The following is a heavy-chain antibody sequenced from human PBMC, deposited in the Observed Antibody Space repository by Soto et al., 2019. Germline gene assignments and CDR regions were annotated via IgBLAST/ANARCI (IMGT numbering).Heavy chain of an antibody. CDR1: GGTFSSYA. D-gene: IGHD6-19*01. CDR2: IIPIFGTA. Sequence: SVKVSCKASGGTFSSYAISWVRQAPGQGLEWMGGIIPIFGTANYAQKFQGRVTITADESTSTAYMELSSLRSEDTAVYYCAREDSSGWYNGRIGGGGPSYYYYGMGVWGQGTTVTVSS. J-gene: IGHJ6*02. CDR3: AREDSSGWYNGRIGGGGPSYYYYGMGV. V-gene: IGHV1-69*13.